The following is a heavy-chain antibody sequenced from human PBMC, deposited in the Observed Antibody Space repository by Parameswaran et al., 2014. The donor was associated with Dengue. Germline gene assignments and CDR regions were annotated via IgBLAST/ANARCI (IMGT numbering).Heavy chain of an antibody. CDR2: ISSNGGST. Sequence: WIRQPPGKGLEYVSAISSNGGSTYYANSVKGRFTISRDNSKNTLYLQMGSLRAEDMAVYYCARDGGYSGYDDVWFDPWGQGTLVTVSS. V-gene: IGHV3-64*01. D-gene: IGHD5-12*01. CDR3: ARDGGYSGYDDVWFDP. J-gene: IGHJ5*02.